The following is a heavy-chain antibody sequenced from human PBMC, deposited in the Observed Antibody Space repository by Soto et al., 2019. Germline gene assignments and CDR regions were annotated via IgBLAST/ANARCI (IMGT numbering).Heavy chain of an antibody. CDR3: ATQTWIQLWSPFDY. CDR2: IYYSGST. D-gene: IGHD5-18*01. CDR1: GGSISSYY. J-gene: IGHJ4*02. V-gene: IGHV4-59*01. Sequence: SETLFLTCTVSGGSISSYYWSWIRQPPGKGLEWIGYIYYSGSTNYNPSLKSRVTISVDTSKNQFSLKLSSVTAADTAVYYCATQTWIQLWSPFDYWGQGTLVTVSS.